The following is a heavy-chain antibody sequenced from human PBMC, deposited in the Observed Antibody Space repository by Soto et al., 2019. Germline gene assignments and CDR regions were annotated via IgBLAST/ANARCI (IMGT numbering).Heavy chain of an antibody. CDR2: IYYSGST. V-gene: IGHV4-31*03. CDR1: GGSISSGGYY. D-gene: IGHD2-8*01. CDR3: ARSKRYCTNGVCYYFDY. J-gene: IGHJ4*02. Sequence: PSETLSLTCTVSGGSISSGGYYWSWIRQHPGKGLEWIGYIYYSGSTYYNPSLKSRVTISVDTSKNQFSLKLSSVTAADTAVYYCARSKRYCTNGVCYYFDYWGQGTLVTISS.